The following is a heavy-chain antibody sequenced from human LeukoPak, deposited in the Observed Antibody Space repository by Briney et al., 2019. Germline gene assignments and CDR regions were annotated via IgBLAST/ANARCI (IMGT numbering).Heavy chain of an antibody. D-gene: IGHD6-6*01. CDR1: GYSFTSYG. CDR3: ARNMIEQLVVGGIRFDP. Sequence: ASVKVSCKASGYSFTSYGISWVRQAPGQGLEWMGWISAHNGNTNYAQKLQGRVTMTTDTSTSTAYMELRSLRSDDTAVYYCARNMIEQLVVGGIRFDPWGQGTLVTVSS. CDR2: ISAHNGNT. J-gene: IGHJ5*02. V-gene: IGHV1-18*01.